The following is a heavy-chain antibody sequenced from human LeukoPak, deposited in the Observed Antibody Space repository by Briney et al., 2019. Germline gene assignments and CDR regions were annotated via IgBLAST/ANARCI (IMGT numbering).Heavy chain of an antibody. Sequence: SETLSLTCTVSGGPISSSSYYWGWIRQPTGKGLEWIGSIYYSGSTYYNPSLKSRVTISVDTSKNQFSLKLSSVTAADTAVYYCARGQLSRITMIVVVIPYNWFDPWGQGTLVTVSS. CDR1: GGPISSSSYY. CDR3: ARGQLSRITMIVVVIPYNWFDP. CDR2: IYYSGST. D-gene: IGHD3-22*01. V-gene: IGHV4-39*07. J-gene: IGHJ5*02.